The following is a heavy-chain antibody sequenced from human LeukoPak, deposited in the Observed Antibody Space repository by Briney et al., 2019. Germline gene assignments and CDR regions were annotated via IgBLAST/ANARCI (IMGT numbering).Heavy chain of an antibody. J-gene: IGHJ4*02. CDR3: AAAHGSATRFDY. CDR1: GFTVSSNY. Sequence: AGSLRLSCAASGFTVSSNYMSWVRQAPGKGLEWVSVIYSGGSTYYADSVKGRFTISRDNSKNTLYLQMNSLRAEDTAVYYCAAAHGSATRFDYWGQGTPVTVSS. D-gene: IGHD3-10*01. CDR2: IYSGGST. V-gene: IGHV3-53*01.